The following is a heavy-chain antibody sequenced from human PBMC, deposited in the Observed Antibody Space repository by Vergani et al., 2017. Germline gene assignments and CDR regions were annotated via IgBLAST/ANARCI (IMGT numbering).Heavy chain of an antibody. CDR1: GFTFSSYG. CDR2: ISSSSSYI. V-gene: IGHV3-21*01. Sequence: EVQLVESGGGLVKPGGSLRLSCAASGFTFSSYGMNWVRQAPGKGLEWVSSISSSSSYIYYADAVKGRFTISRDNAKNSLYLQMNSLRAEDTAVYYCARDRLYGAAAGSDFDYWGQGTLVTVSS. D-gene: IGHD6-13*01. J-gene: IGHJ4*02. CDR3: ARDRLYGAAAGSDFDY.